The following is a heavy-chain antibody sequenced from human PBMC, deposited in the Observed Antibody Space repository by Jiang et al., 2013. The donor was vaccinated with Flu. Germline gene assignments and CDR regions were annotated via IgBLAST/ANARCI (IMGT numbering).Heavy chain of an antibody. CDR3: ARDLGYGMDV. J-gene: IGHJ6*01. CDR1: GGTFSSYA. CDR2: IIPILGIA. D-gene: IGHD3-3*01. Sequence: SGAEVKKPGSSVKVSCKASGGTFSSYAISWVRQAPGQGLEWMGRIIPILGIANYAQKFQGRVTITADKSTSTAYMELSSLRSEDTAVYYCARDLGYGMDVWGQRDHSHRLL. V-gene: IGHV1-69*04.